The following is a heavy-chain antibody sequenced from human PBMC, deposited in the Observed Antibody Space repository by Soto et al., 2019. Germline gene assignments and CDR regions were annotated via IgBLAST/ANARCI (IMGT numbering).Heavy chain of an antibody. CDR2: IIPILGIA. Sequence: SVKVSCKASGGTFSSYTISWVRQAPGQGLEWMGRIIPILGIANYAQKSQGRVTITADKSTSTAYMELSSLRSEDTAVYYCASQYCSSTSCYGPQFDYWGQGTLVTVSS. D-gene: IGHD2-2*01. CDR3: ASQYCSSTSCYGPQFDY. V-gene: IGHV1-69*02. J-gene: IGHJ4*02. CDR1: GGTFSSYT.